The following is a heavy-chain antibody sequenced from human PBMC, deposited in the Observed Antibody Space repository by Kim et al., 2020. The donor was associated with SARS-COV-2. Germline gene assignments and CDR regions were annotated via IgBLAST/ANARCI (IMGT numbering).Heavy chain of an antibody. Sequence: RVTISVDTSKNQFSLKLSSVTAADTAVYYCARGRYFDWLFADQNNYYFDYWGQGTLVTVSS. J-gene: IGHJ4*02. D-gene: IGHD3-9*01. CDR3: ARGRYFDWLFADQNNYYFDY. V-gene: IGHV4-59*09.